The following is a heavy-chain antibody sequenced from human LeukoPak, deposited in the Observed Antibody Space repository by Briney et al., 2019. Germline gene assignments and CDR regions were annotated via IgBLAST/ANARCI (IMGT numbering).Heavy chain of an antibody. V-gene: IGHV3-64*01. CDR3: AREQIYYYYMDV. D-gene: IGHD5-12*01. Sequence: GGSLRLSCAASGFTLSTYGMHWVRQAPGKGLEYVSGISSEGGSTYYASSVKGRFIISRDNSKNMLYLQVGSLRAEDMAVYYCAREQIYYYYMDVWGKGTTVTVSS. CDR1: GFTLSTYG. CDR2: ISSEGGST. J-gene: IGHJ6*03.